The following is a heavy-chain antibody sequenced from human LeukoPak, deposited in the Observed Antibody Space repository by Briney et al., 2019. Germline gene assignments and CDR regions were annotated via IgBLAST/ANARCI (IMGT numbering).Heavy chain of an antibody. CDR3: AKDVDALLWFLYLGMDV. J-gene: IGHJ6*02. CDR1: GFTFSSYA. Sequence: GRSLILSCAASGFTFSSYAMHWVRQSPGKGLEWLAVIAQDERKIYYADSVKGRFTISRDNSRNTLYLEMNSLRTEDTSLYYCAKDVDALLWFLYLGMDVWGQGTTVAVSS. D-gene: IGHD3-10*01. V-gene: IGHV3-30*18. CDR2: IAQDERKI.